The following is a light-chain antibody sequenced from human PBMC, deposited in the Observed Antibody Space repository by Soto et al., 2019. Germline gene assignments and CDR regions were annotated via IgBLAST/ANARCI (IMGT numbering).Light chain of an antibody. CDR2: QTS. Sequence: EIVLTQSPATLSSFPGDRVTLSCRASQYINTRLACYQHRPGQSPRLLIYQTSLRAAGIPARFSASGSGTDFTLTISDVQPEDFALYYRHQRKSWPRTFGQGTKVDIK. CDR1: QYINTR. V-gene: IGKV3-11*01. CDR3: HQRKSWPRT. J-gene: IGKJ1*01.